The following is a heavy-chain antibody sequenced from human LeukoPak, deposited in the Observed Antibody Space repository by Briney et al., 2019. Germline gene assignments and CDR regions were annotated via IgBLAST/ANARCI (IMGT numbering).Heavy chain of an antibody. CDR2: IKSKTGGGTT. V-gene: IGHV3-15*01. CDR3: TTDPPSVGYFDY. D-gene: IGHD1-26*01. Sequence: GGSLRLSCAASGFTFSDAWMNRVRQAPGKGLEWVGRIKSKTGGGTTDYAAPVKGRFTISRDDSKNTLYLQMNSLKTEDTAVYYCTTDPPSVGYFDYWGQGTLVTVSS. CDR1: GFTFSDAW. J-gene: IGHJ4*02.